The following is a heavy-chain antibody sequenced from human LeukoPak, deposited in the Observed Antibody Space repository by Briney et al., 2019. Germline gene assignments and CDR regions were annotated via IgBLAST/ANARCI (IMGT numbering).Heavy chain of an antibody. V-gene: IGHV3-21*01. CDR1: GFTFSSYS. Sequence: GSLRLSCAASGFTFSSYSMYWVRQAPGKGLEWVSSISSSSSYIYYADSVKGRFTISRDNAKNSLYLQMNSLRAEDTAVYYCARVSGSSWAYYFDYWGQGTLVTVSS. J-gene: IGHJ4*02. CDR3: ARVSGSSWAYYFDY. D-gene: IGHD6-13*01. CDR2: ISSSSSYI.